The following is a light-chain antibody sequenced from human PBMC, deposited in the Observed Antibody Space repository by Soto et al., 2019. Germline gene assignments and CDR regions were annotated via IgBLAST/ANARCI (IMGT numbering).Light chain of an antibody. Sequence: QSALTQPPSVSAAPGQKVTISCSGSSSNIGNNYVFWYQQLPGTAPKLLIYDNDKRPSGIPDRFSGSKSGTSATLGITGLQTGDEADYYCATWDSSLSAGVFGGGTQLTVL. V-gene: IGLV1-51*01. CDR3: ATWDSSLSAGV. CDR2: DND. CDR1: SSNIGNNY. J-gene: IGLJ2*01.